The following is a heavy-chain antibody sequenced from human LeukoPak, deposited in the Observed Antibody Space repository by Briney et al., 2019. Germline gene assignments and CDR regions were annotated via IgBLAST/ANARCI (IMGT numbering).Heavy chain of an antibody. J-gene: IGHJ4*02. V-gene: IGHV3-21*01. D-gene: IGHD6-19*01. Sequence: GGSLRLSCAASGFTFRSNGMNWVRQAPGKGLEWVSSISGNTMNIYYADSVRGRFTISRDNARNSMYLQMNSLRAEDTAVYYCARSGAVGRFDCWGQGTLVTVSS. CDR3: ARSGAVGRFDC. CDR1: GFTFRSNG. CDR2: ISGNTMNI.